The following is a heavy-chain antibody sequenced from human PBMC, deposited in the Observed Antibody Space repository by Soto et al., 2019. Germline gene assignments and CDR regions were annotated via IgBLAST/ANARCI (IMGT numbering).Heavy chain of an antibody. Sequence: QVQLQESGPGLVKPSQTLSLTCTVSGGSISSGGYYWSWIRQHPGKGLEWIGYIYYRVSTYYNPSLKSRVNISVDTSKNQFSLKLSSVTAADTAVYYCARESRQTTGTTYYYYGMDVWGQGTTVTVSS. CDR2: IYYRVST. D-gene: IGHD1-1*01. CDR3: ARESRQTTGTTYYYYGMDV. V-gene: IGHV4-31*03. J-gene: IGHJ6*02. CDR1: GGSISSGGYY.